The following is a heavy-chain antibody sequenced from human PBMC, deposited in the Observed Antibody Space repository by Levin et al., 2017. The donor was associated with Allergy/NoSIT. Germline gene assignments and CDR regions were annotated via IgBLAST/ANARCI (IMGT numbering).Heavy chain of an antibody. CDR2: IWYDGSNK. CDR1: GFTFSTYG. CDR3: VRDKDYGLFLNLDY. Sequence: GESLKISCAASGFTFSTYGMHWVRQAPGKGLEWVAVIWYDGSNKDYADSVKGRFTISRDNSKNTLFLQMNSLRAGDTAVYYCVRDKDYGLFLNLDYWGQGTLVTVSS. J-gene: IGHJ4*02. D-gene: IGHD4-17*01. V-gene: IGHV3-33*01.